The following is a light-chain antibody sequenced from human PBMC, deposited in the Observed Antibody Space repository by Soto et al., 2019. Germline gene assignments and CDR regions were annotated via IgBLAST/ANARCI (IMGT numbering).Light chain of an antibody. Sequence: QSALTQPRSVSGSPGQSVTISCTGTSSDVGGYNYVSWYQQHPGKAPKVMIYDVSKRPSGVPDRFSGSKSGNTASLTISGLQAEDEADYCCCSYAGSYTLYVFGIGTKVTVL. J-gene: IGLJ1*01. V-gene: IGLV2-11*01. CDR3: CSYAGSYTLYV. CDR1: SSDVGGYNY. CDR2: DVS.